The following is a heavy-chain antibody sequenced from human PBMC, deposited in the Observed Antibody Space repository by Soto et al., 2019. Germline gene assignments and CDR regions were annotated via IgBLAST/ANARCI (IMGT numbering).Heavy chain of an antibody. CDR2: ISGYNGDT. J-gene: IGHJ4*02. CDR3: ARGGYYDDSSGYYSDY. D-gene: IGHD3-22*01. V-gene: IGHV1-18*01. CDR1: GYTFTGYG. Sequence: QVQLVQSGAEVKKPGASVKVSCKASGYTFTGYGIGWVRQAPGQGLEWMGWISGYNGDTNYAQNLQGRVTMTTDTSTSTAYMELRSLRSDDTAVYYWARGGYYDDSSGYYSDYWGQGTLVTVSS.